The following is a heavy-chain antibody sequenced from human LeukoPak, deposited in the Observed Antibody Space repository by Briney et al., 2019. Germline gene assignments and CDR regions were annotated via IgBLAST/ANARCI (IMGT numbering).Heavy chain of an antibody. CDR3: ARDTISYCSGGSCYLPFNT. D-gene: IGHD2-15*01. CDR1: ESTFSSYG. V-gene: IGHV3-33*01. J-gene: IGHJ3*01. CDR2: IWYDGSDK. Sequence: PGGSLRLSCAASESTFSSYGMHWVRQAPGKGLEWLAVIWYDGSDKNYADSVKGRFTISRDNSKNTVYLEMNSLRAEDTALYYCARDTISYCSGGSCYLPFNTWGQGTMVTVSS.